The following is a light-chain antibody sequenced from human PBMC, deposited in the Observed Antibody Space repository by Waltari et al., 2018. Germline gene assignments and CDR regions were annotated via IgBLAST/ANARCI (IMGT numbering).Light chain of an antibody. V-gene: IGLV2-8*01. CDR2: EVS. CDR3: SSYAGSNNVV. J-gene: IGLJ2*01. Sequence: QSALTQPPSASGSPGQSVTISCTGTSNDVGGYNYVSWYQHHPGKAPNLMIYEVSKRPSGVPDRCSGSKSGYTASLTVSGLQAEDEADYCCSSYAGSNNVVFGGGTKLTVL. CDR1: SNDVGGYNY.